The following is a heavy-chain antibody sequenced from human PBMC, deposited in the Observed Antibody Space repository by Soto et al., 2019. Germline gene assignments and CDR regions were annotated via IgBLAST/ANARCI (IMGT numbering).Heavy chain of an antibody. V-gene: IGHV4-59*01. J-gene: IGHJ4*02. CDR3: ARNIAAAGPTSFDY. CDR2: IYYSGST. Sequence: SETLSLTCTVSGGSISSYYWSWILQPPGKGLEWIGYIYYSGSTNYSPSLKSRVTISVDTSKNQFSLKLSSVTAADTAVYYCARNIAAAGPTSFDYWGQGTLVTVSS. CDR1: GGSISSYY. D-gene: IGHD6-13*01.